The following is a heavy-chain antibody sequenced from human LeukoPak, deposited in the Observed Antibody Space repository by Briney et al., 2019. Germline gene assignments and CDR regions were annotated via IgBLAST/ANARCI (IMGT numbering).Heavy chain of an antibody. J-gene: IGHJ5*02. CDR2: ISSSSSYI. CDR1: GFTFGSYS. CDR3: AKARRFGELSFNWFDP. Sequence: GGSLRLSCAASGFTFGSYSMNWVRQAPGKGLEWVSSISSSSSYIYYADSVKGRFTISRDNAKNSLYLQMNSLRAEDTAVYYCAKARRFGELSFNWFDPWGQGTLVTVSS. V-gene: IGHV3-21*01. D-gene: IGHD3-10*01.